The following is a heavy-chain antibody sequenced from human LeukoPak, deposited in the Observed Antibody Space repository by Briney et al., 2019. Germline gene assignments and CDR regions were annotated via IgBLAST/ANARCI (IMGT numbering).Heavy chain of an antibody. CDR1: GGSISSGGYY. CDR3: ARDKPYGSGSYIDY. J-gene: IGHJ4*02. CDR2: IYYSGST. Sequence: SETLSLTCTVSGGSISSGGYYWSWIRQHPGKGLEWIGYIYYSGSTYYNPSLKSRVTISVDTSKNQFSLKLSSVTAANTAVYYCARDKPYGSGSYIDYWGQGTLVTVSS. D-gene: IGHD3-10*01. V-gene: IGHV4-31*03.